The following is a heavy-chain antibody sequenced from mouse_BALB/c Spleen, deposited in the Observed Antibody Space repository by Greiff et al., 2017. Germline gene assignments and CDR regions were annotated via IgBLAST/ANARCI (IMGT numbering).Heavy chain of an antibody. J-gene: IGHJ4*01. D-gene: IGHD2-12*01. V-gene: IGHV5-17*02. CDR3: ARDRDDGAMDY. Sequence: EVKLVESGGGLVQPGGSRKLSCAASGFTFSSFGMHWVRQAPEKGLEWVAYISSGSSTIYYADTVKGRFTISRDNPKYTLFLQMTSLRSEDTAMYYCARDRDDGAMDYWGQGTSVTVSS. CDR1: GFTFSSFG. CDR2: ISSGSSTI.